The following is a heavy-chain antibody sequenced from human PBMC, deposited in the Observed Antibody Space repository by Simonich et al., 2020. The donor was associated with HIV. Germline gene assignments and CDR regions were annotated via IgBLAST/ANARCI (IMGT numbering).Heavy chain of an antibody. V-gene: IGHV4-34*01. J-gene: IGHJ4*02. CDR2: INQSGST. Sequence: QVQLQQWGAGLLKPSETLSLTCAVYGGSFSGYYWSWIRQPPGKGLEWIEEINQSGSTYYNPSLKSRVTISVDTSKDQFSLKLSSVTAADTAVYYCARRTGYDLDYWGQGTLVTVSS. CDR3: ARRTGYDLDY. D-gene: IGHD5-12*01. CDR1: GGSFSGYY.